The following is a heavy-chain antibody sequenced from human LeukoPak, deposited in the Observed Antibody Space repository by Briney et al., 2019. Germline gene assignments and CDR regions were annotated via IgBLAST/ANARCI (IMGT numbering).Heavy chain of an antibody. Sequence: PGGSLRLSCATSGFTFSSYAMSWVRQAPGKGLEWVSSISGSGGNTYYADSVKGRFTISRDNAKNSLYMQMESLRDEDTAIYYCARDTLEDSISPDALDIWGEGKMVTVSS. CDR3: ARDTLEDSISPDALDI. V-gene: IGHV3-23*01. D-gene: IGHD3-22*01. CDR1: GFTFSSYA. J-gene: IGHJ3*02. CDR2: ISGSGGNT.